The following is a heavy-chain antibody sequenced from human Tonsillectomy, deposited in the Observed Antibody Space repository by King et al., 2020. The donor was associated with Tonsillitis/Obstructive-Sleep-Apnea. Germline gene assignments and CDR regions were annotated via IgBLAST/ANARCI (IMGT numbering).Heavy chain of an antibody. CDR1: GLTFSSYA. CDR3: AKGADYCSSTSCYYYYMDV. J-gene: IGHJ6*03. D-gene: IGHD2-2*01. Sequence: DVQLVESGGGLVQPGGSLRLSCADSGLTFSSYAMSWVRQAPGQGLEWVSGISGSGGRTYYADSVKGRFTISRDNSKNTLYLQMNSLRAEDTAVYFCAKGADYCSSTSCYYYYMDVWGKGTTVTVSS. CDR2: ISGSGGRT. V-gene: IGHV3-23*04.